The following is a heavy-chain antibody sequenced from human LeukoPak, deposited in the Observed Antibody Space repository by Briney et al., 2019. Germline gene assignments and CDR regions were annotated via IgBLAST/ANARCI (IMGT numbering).Heavy chain of an antibody. D-gene: IGHD3-16*01. J-gene: IGHJ4*02. Sequence: GGSLRLSCAASGFTFSSYAMHWVRQAPGKGLEWVAVISYDGSNKYYADSVKGRFTISRDNSKNTLYLQMNSLRAEDTAVYYCAKPEGDWGQGTLVTVSS. V-gene: IGHV3-30-3*01. CDR3: AKPEGD. CDR2: ISYDGSNK. CDR1: GFTFSSYA.